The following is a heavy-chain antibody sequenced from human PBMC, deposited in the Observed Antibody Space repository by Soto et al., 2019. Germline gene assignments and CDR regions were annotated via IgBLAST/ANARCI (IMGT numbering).Heavy chain of an antibody. D-gene: IGHD3-22*01. CDR3: ASDATHNCPYDSSGYYYDY. V-gene: IGHV1-46*01. CDR2: INPSGGST. Sequence: ASVKVSCKASGYTFTSYYMHWLRPAPGQGREWVGIINPSGGSTSYAQKCQHRDTMTRDTSTRTVYTKLSSMRFEAAVVYYCASDATHNCPYDSSGYYYDYWGQGTLVTVSS. CDR1: GYTFTSYY. J-gene: IGHJ4*02.